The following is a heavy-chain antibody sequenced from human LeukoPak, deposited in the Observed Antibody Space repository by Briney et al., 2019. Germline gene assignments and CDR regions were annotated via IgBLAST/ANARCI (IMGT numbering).Heavy chain of an antibody. CDR3: ARDQCPYYYYDSSGYYCDAFDI. V-gene: IGHV3-48*02. Sequence: GGSLRLSCAASGFTFSSYSRNWVRQAPGKGLEWVSYISSSSSTIYYADSVKGRFTISRDNAKNSLYLQMNSLRDEDTAVYYCARDQCPYYYYDSSGYYCDAFDIWGQGTMVTVSS. D-gene: IGHD3-22*01. CDR1: GFTFSSYS. CDR2: ISSSSSTI. J-gene: IGHJ3*02.